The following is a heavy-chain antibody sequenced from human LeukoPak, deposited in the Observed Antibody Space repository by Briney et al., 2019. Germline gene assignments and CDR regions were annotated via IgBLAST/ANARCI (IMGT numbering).Heavy chain of an antibody. Sequence: ASVKVSCKASGYTFTGYYMHWVRQATGQGLEWMGWMNPNSGNTGYAQKFQGRVTMTRNTSISTAYMELSSLRSEDTAVYYCARGGGDGYKDFDYWGQGTLVIVSS. D-gene: IGHD5-24*01. CDR1: GYTFTGYY. V-gene: IGHV1-8*02. CDR2: MNPNSGNT. J-gene: IGHJ4*02. CDR3: ARGGGDGYKDFDY.